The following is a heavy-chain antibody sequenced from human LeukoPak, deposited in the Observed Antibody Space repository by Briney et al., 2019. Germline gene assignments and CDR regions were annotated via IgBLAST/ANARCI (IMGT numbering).Heavy chain of an antibody. CDR1: GYTLTELS. J-gene: IGHJ4*02. V-gene: IGHV1-24*01. CDR3: ARARYYCTNGVCYTSSPYYFDY. Sequence: GASVKVSCKVSGYTLTELSKHWVRQAPGKGLEWMGGFDLEDGEIIYAQKFQGRVTITADESTSTAYMELSSLRSEDTAVYYCARARYYCTNGVCYTSSPYYFDYWGQGTLVTVSS. CDR2: FDLEDGEI. D-gene: IGHD2-8*01.